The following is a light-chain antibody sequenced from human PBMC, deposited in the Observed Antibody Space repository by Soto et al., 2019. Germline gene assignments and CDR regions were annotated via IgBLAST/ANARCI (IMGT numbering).Light chain of an antibody. CDR1: QSISNH. V-gene: IGKV1-39*01. CDR2: AAS. J-gene: IGKJ1*01. CDR3: QQSYSSPPT. Sequence: DIQMTQSPSSLSASVEDRVTITCRASQSISNHLNWYQQKPGKAPKLLIFAASSLQSGVPSRFSGSRSWPDFTLTISSLQPEDFATYYCQQSYSSPPTFGQWTKVDIK.